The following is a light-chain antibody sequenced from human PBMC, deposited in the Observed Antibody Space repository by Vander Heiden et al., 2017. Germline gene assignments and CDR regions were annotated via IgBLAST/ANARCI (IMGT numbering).Light chain of an antibody. CDR3: QAWDSSTARV. V-gene: IGLV3-1*01. Sequence: SYELTQPPSLSVSPGQTASISCSGDKWGDKYAGWYQQKPGQSPVLVIYQDSKRPSGIPERVSGSNSGNKATRTSSGTQAMDEADYDCQAWDSSTARVFGGGTKLTVL. J-gene: IGLJ3*02. CDR2: QDS. CDR1: KWGDKY.